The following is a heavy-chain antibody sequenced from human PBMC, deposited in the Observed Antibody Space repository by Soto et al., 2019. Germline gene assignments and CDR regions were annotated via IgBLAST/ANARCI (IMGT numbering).Heavy chain of an antibody. CDR2: INPNSGET. CDR3: ARGGLYSYPY. Sequence: AAVKVSWKASGCTFIGYSIHWVRQAPGQGLEWMGRINPNSGETNFAQTFRGRVTMTTDTSISTAFMELSRLTSDDTAVYYCARGGLYSYPYWGQGTLGTVSS. D-gene: IGHD3-16*02. CDR1: GCTFIGYS. J-gene: IGHJ4*02. V-gene: IGHV1-2*02.